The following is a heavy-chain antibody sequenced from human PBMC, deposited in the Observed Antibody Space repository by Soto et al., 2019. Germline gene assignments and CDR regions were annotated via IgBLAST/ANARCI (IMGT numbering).Heavy chain of an antibody. D-gene: IGHD5-18*01. V-gene: IGHV3-33*01. CDR2: IWYDGSNK. CDR1: GFTFSSYG. J-gene: IGHJ6*03. Sequence: GGSLRLSCAASGFTFSSYGMHWVRQAPGKGLEWVAVIWYDGSNKYYADSVKGRFTISRDNSKNTLYLQMNSLRAEDTAVYYCARVFPQIQPLYYYYMDVWGKGTTVTVSS. CDR3: ARVFPQIQPLYYYYMDV.